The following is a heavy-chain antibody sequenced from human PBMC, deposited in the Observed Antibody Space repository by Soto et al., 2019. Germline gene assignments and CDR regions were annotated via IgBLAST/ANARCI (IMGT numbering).Heavy chain of an antibody. D-gene: IGHD3-10*01. CDR2: IHHSGST. CDR3: VRGVLS. V-gene: IGHV4-31*03. CDR1: GGSISSGGYY. J-gene: IGHJ1*01. Sequence: QVQLQESGPGLVKASQTLSLTCNVSGGSISSGGYYWTWIRQHTGKGLEWIGNIHHSGSTFYNPSHTSRVSISVDTSKNQSSLKLSSVTAADTAVYFCVRGVLSWGQGTLVTVSS.